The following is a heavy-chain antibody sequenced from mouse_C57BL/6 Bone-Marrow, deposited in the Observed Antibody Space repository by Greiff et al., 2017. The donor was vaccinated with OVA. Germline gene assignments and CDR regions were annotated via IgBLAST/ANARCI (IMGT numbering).Heavy chain of an antibody. D-gene: IGHD1-1*01. CDR2: IYPGSGST. V-gene: IGHV1-55*01. CDR3: AKESDYYGSRGAY. Sequence: VQLQQPGAELVKPGASVKMSCKASGYTFTSYWITWVKQRPGQGLEWIGDIYPGSGSTNYNEKFKSKATLTVDTSSSTAYMQLSSLTSEDSAVYYCAKESDYYGSRGAYWGQGTLVTVSA. J-gene: IGHJ3*01. CDR1: GYTFTSYW.